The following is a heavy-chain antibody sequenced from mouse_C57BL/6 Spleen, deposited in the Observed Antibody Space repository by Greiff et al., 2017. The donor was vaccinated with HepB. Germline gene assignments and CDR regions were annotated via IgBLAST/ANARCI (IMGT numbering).Heavy chain of an antibody. CDR2: INPSNGAT. D-gene: IGHD5-2*01. Sequence: QLQLQQPGTELVKPGASVKLSCKASGSTFTSYWMHWVKQKPGQGLEWIGNINPSNGATNYNAKFKSKATLTVDKTSSTAYMQNSSLTSEDSAVYYSGVNEYDYFDYWGQGTTLTVSS. V-gene: IGHV1-53*01. CDR3: GVNEYDYFDY. CDR1: GSTFTSYW. J-gene: IGHJ2*01.